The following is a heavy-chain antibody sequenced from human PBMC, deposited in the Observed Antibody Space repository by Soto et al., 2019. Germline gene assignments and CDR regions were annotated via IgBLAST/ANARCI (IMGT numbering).Heavy chain of an antibody. J-gene: IGHJ5*02. CDR1: GGSFSGYY. CDR3: TRVRGYYYDSSGYRNWFDP. CDR2: INHSGST. V-gene: IGHV4-34*01. D-gene: IGHD3-22*01. Sequence: PSETLSLTCAVYGGSFSGYYWSWIRQPPGKGLEWIGEINHSGSTNYNPSLKSRVTISVDTSKNQFSLKLSSVTAADTAVYYCTRVRGYYYDSSGYRNWFDPWGQGTLVTVSS.